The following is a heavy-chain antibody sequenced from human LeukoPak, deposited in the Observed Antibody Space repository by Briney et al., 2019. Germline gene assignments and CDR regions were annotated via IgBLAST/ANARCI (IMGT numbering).Heavy chain of an antibody. V-gene: IGHV4-59*01. D-gene: IGHD6-19*01. J-gene: IGHJ5*02. CDR1: GGSISSYN. Sequence: SETLSLTCTVSGGSISSYNWNWIRQPPGKGLEWIAYIYYSGSTNYNPSLKSRVTISVDTSKNQFSLKLRSVTAADTAVYYCARARKQWLRGPFDPWGQGTLVTVSS. CDR3: ARARKQWLRGPFDP. CDR2: IYYSGST.